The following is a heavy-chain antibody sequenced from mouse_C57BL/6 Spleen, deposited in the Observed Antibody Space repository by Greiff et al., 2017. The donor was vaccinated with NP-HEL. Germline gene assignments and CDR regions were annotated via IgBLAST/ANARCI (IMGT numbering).Heavy chain of an antibody. Sequence: VQLVESGGGLVKPGGSLKLSCAASGFTFSSYAMSWVRQTPEKRLEWVATISDGGSYTYYPDNVKGRFTISRDNAKNNLYLQMSHLKSEDTAMYYCARYGYGNRGYFDVWGTGTTVTVSS. D-gene: IGHD2-1*01. CDR3: ARYGYGNRGYFDV. CDR1: GFTFSSYA. CDR2: ISDGGSYT. J-gene: IGHJ1*03. V-gene: IGHV5-4*01.